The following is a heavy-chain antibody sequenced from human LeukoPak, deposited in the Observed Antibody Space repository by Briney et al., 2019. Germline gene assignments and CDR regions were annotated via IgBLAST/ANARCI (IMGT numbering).Heavy chain of an antibody. CDR2: MNPNSGNT. CDR3: ARGQGYAEDYFDY. D-gene: IGHD5-18*01. V-gene: IGHV1-8*03. Sequence: ASVNVSCKASGYTFTTYDINWVRQATGQGLEWMGWMNPNSGNTGYAQKLQGRVTITRNTSISTAYMELSSLRSEDTAVYYCARGQGYAEDYFDYWGQGTLATVSS. J-gene: IGHJ4*02. CDR1: GYTFTTYD.